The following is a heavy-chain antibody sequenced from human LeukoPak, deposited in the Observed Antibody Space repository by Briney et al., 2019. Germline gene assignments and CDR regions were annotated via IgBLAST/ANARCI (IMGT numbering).Heavy chain of an antibody. CDR1: GLTFYFYV. D-gene: IGHD5-18*01. V-gene: IGHV3-20*04. Sequence: GGSLRLSCASSGLTFYFYVMRCLGQAPGKGLEWVSGINWNGGSTGYADSVKGRFTISRDNAKNSLYLQMNTLRAEDTALYYCARDLGRGYSDGQPIDYWGQGTLVTVSS. CDR2: INWNGGST. J-gene: IGHJ4*02. CDR3: ARDLGRGYSDGQPIDY.